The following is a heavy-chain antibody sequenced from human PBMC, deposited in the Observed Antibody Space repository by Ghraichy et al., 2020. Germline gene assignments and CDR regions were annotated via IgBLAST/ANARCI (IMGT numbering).Heavy chain of an antibody. CDR1: GGSFSGYY. J-gene: IGHJ4*02. Sequence: SETLSLTCAVYGGSFSGYYWSWIRQPPGKGLEWIGEINHSGSTNYNPSLKSRVTISVDTSKNQFSLKLSSVTAADTAVYYCARGRRSFSSGWYNGIKYYFDYWGQGTLVTVSS. CDR2: INHSGST. V-gene: IGHV4-34*01. D-gene: IGHD6-19*01. CDR3: ARGRRSFSSGWYNGIKYYFDY.